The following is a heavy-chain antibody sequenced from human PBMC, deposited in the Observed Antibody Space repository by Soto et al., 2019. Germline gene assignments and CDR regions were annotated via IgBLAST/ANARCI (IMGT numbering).Heavy chain of an antibody. CDR1: GGSISSYY. CDR3: ARALGPYGDYFDY. D-gene: IGHD4-17*01. Sequence: PSETLSLTCTVSGGSISSYYWSWIRQPPGKGLEWIGYIYYSGSTNYNPSLKSRVTLSVDTSKNQFSLKLSSVTAADTAVYYCARALGPYGDYFDYWGQGTLVTVS. J-gene: IGHJ4*02. V-gene: IGHV4-59*01. CDR2: IYYSGST.